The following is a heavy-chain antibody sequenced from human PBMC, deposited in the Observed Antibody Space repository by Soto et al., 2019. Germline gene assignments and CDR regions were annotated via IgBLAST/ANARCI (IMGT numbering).Heavy chain of an antibody. CDR2: ISGDGSKK. CDR1: PQRFRAYC. D-gene: IGHD3-10*01. J-gene: IGHJ5*02. Sequence: SLTLTCVVSPQRFRAYCMHWVRQAPGTGLEWLAAISGDGSKKYFGASVKGRFTISRAKSKNTLDLQINSLRAEDTAVYYCAKDRECQNNNVWHQGSWRQGTQVTVSS. V-gene: IGHV3-30*18. CDR3: AKDRECQNNNVWHQGS.